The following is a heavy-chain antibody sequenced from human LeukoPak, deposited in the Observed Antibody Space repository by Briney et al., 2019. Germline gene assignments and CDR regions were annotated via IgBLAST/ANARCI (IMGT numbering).Heavy chain of an antibody. V-gene: IGHV1-2*02. J-gene: IGHJ4*02. D-gene: IGHD2-15*01. CDR2: INPNSGGT. CDR3: ARDRYCSGGSCYDY. CDR1: GYTFTGYY. Sequence: ASVKVSCKASGYTFTGYYMHWVRQAPGQGLEWMGWINPNSGGTNYAQKFQGRVTMTRDTSISTAYMELSRLRSDGTAVYYCARDRYCSGGSCYDYWGQGTLVTVSS.